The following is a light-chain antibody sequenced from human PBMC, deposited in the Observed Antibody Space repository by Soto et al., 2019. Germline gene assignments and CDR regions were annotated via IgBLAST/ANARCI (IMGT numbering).Light chain of an antibody. J-gene: IGLJ1*01. CDR3: SSYTSSSLYV. CDR1: SSDVGGYNY. Sequence: QSALTQPASVSGSPGQSITISCTGTSSDVGGYNYVSWYQQHPGKAPQLMIYDVSNRPSGVSNRFSGSKSGNTASLTISGLQAEDEADYYFSSYTSSSLYVFGTGTKLTVL. V-gene: IGLV2-14*01. CDR2: DVS.